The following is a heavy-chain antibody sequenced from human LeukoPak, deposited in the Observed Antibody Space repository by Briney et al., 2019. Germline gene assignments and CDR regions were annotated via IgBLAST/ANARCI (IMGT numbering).Heavy chain of an antibody. V-gene: IGHV3-11*04. CDR2: ISSSGSTI. CDR1: GFTFSDYY. CDR3: ARGPETGTFYYYYYYYMDV. J-gene: IGHJ6*03. D-gene: IGHD1-1*01. Sequence: QSGGSLRLSCAASGFTFSDYYMSWIRQAPGKGLEWVSYISSSGSTIYYADSVKGRFTISRDNAKNSLYLRMNSLRAEDTAVYYCARGPETGTFYYYYYYYMDVWGKGTTVTVSS.